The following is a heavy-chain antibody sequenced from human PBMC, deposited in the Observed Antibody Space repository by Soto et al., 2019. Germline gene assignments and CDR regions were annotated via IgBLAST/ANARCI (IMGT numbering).Heavy chain of an antibody. CDR2: ISGDRAYI. Sequence: GGSLRLSCVASGFTFSAYSMNWVRQAPGKGLEWLSYISGDRAYIYHADSVRGRFTISRDNAENSLYLQMDNLRDEDTALYYCARQVYTVVTPMDFWGQGXLVTVYS. CDR3: ARQVYTVVTPMDF. CDR1: GFTFSAYS. V-gene: IGHV3-48*02. D-gene: IGHD2-21*02. J-gene: IGHJ4*02.